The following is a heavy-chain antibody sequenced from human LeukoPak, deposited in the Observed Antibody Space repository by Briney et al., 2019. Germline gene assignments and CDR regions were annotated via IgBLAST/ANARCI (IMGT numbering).Heavy chain of an antibody. D-gene: IGHD2-8*01. V-gene: IGHV4-59*08. J-gene: IGHJ4*02. CDR3: ASLRMANFDY. CDR1: GASISSYY. Sequence: PSETLSPTCTVSGASISSYYWSWIRQPPGKGLAWIGYISYTGSTNYNPSLKSRVTISVDTSKNQFSLRLSSVTASDTAVYYCASLRMANFDYWGQGTLVTVSS. CDR2: ISYTGST.